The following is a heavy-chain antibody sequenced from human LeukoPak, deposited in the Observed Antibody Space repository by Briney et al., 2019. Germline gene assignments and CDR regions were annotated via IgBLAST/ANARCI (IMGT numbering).Heavy chain of an antibody. V-gene: IGHV4-34*01. CDR2: INHSGST. D-gene: IGHD3-22*01. J-gene: IGHJ4*02. CDR1: GGSFSGYY. CDR3: ATYHYDSSGYYCDY. Sequence: SETLSLTCAVYGGSFSGYYWSWIRQPPGKGLEWIGEINHSGSTNYNPSLKSRVTISVDTSKNQFSLKLSSVTAADTAVYYCATYHYDSSGYYCDYWGQGTLVTVSS.